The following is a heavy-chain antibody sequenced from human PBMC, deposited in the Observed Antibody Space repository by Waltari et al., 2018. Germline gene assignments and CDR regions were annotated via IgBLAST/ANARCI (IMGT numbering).Heavy chain of an antibody. CDR1: GCTFSSYA. V-gene: IGHV1-69*01. D-gene: IGHD3-22*01. J-gene: IGHJ3*02. CDR2: IIPIFGTA. CDR3: ASNSQYYDSSGYAFDI. Sequence: QVQLVQSGAEVKKPGSSVKVSCKASGCTFSSYAISWVRQAPGQGLEWMGGIIPIFGTANYAQKFQGRVTITADESTSTAYMELSSLRSEDTAVYYCASNSQYYDSSGYAFDIWGQGTMVTVSS.